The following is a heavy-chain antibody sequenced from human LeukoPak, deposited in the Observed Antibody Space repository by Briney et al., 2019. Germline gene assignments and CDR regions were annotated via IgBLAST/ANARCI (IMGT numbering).Heavy chain of an antibody. V-gene: IGHV1-69*13. J-gene: IGHJ4*02. CDR2: IIPIFGTA. CDR3: GGFGLYFDY. Sequence: VASVKVSCKASGGTFSSYAISWVRQAPGQGLEWMGGIIPIFGTANYAQKFQGRVTITADESTSTAYMELSSLRSEDTAVYYCGGFGLYFDYWGEGTLVSVLS. CDR1: GGTFSSYA. D-gene: IGHD3-10*01.